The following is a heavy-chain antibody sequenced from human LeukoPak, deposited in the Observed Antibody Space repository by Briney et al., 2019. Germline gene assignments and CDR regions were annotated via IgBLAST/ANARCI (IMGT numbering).Heavy chain of an antibody. CDR1: GFTFTKCA. CDR2: ITATGDTA. D-gene: IGHD2-2*01. CDR3: AATMPTLDY. V-gene: IGHV3-23*01. J-gene: IGHJ4*02. Sequence: GGSLRLSCVASGFTFTKCAMSWIRQAPGKGLEWVAIITATGDTAYYADSVKGRFTISRDNSKNTLYLQMNSLRAEDTAVYYCAATMPTLDYWGQGTLVTVSS.